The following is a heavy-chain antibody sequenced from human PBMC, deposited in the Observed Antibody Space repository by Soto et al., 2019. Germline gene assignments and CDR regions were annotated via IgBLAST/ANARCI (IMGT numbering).Heavy chain of an antibody. Sequence: GGSLRLSCSASGFTFSSYAMHWVRQAPGKGLEYVSGIRGNGDPPFYADSVRGRFTISRDRSKNTLYLQMSSLRAEDTALYYCAKNQERELPRVIDFWGQGTLVTVSS. J-gene: IGHJ4*02. D-gene: IGHD1-7*01. CDR3: AKNQERELPRVIDF. CDR2: IRGNGDPP. CDR1: GFTFSSYA. V-gene: IGHV3-64D*06.